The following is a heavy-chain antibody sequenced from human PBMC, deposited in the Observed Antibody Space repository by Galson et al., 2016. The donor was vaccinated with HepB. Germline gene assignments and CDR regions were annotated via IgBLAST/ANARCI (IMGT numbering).Heavy chain of an antibody. CDR3: TRGTLGSVATMAFDY. Sequence: ETLSLTCAVSGDSISNNYWWSWVRQSPGRGLEWIGEIYQTGTAHYNPSFTSRATISIDKSKNEISLRLASVTAADMAVYYCTRGTLGSVATMAFDYWGQGTLVTVSS. CDR1: GDSISNNYW. V-gene: IGHV4-4*02. J-gene: IGHJ4*02. CDR2: IYQTGTA. D-gene: IGHD4/OR15-4a*01.